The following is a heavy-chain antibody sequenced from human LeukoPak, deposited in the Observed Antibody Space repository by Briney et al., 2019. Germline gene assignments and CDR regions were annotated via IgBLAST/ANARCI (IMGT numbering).Heavy chain of an antibody. CDR3: AKGGNTMIVVVITYYFDY. D-gene: IGHD3-22*01. Sequence: GGSLRLSCAASGFTFSSYAMSWVRQAPGKGLEWVSAISGSGGSTYHADSVKGRFTISRDNSKNTLYLQMNSLRAEDTAVYYCAKGGNTMIVVVITYYFDYWGQGTLVTVSS. J-gene: IGHJ4*02. CDR1: GFTFSSYA. V-gene: IGHV3-23*01. CDR2: ISGSGGST.